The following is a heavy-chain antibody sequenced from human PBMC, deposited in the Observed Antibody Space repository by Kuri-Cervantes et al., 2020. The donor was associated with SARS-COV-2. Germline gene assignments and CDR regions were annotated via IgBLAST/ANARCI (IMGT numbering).Heavy chain of an antibody. V-gene: IGHV1-2*02. Sequence: ASVKVSCKASGYTFTGYYMHWVRRAPGQGLEWVGWINPNSGGTNYAQKFQGRVTMTRDTSISTAYMELSRLRSDDTAVYYCATPRYCSGGSCYGLFDYWGQGTLVTVSS. CDR2: INPNSGGT. D-gene: IGHD2-15*01. CDR1: GYTFTGYY. CDR3: ATPRYCSGGSCYGLFDY. J-gene: IGHJ4*02.